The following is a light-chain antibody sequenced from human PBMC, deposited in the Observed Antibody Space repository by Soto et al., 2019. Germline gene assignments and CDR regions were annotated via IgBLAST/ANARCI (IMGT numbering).Light chain of an antibody. CDR2: GAS. CDR3: QQSYTTPGT. CDR1: QAINKY. V-gene: IGKV1-39*01. Sequence: DIQMTPSPSSLPASVGDSVTITCRASQAINKYLNWYQHKAGQAPKLLIYGASSLHKGVPARFRGSGAGTFFTLTISSLQPEDFATYYCQQSYTTPGTFGRGTTVEIK. J-gene: IGKJ1*01.